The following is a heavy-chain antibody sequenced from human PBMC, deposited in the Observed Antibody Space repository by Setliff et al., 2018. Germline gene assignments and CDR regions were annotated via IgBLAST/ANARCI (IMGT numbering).Heavy chain of an antibody. CDR1: GFTFSGYK. CDR2: ISSGSSTI. Sequence: PGESLKISCAASGFTFSGYKMNWVRQAPGQGLEWISYISSGSSTIYYADSVRGRFTVSRDNARNLLYLQMNSLRVDDTAVYYCSSYLVSWGQGALVTVSS. J-gene: IGHJ4*02. CDR3: SSYLVS. D-gene: IGHD2-21*01. V-gene: IGHV3-48*04.